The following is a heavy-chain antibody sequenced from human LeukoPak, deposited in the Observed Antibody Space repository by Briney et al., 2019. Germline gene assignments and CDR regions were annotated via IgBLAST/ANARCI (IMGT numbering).Heavy chain of an antibody. CDR1: GFXFSSYE. J-gene: IGHJ4*02. CDR3: AKESSGSSPEY. CDR2: ITGDGGGR. V-gene: IGHV3-23*01. Sequence: PGGSLRLSCAVSGFXFSSYEMNWVRQAPGKGLEWVSAITGDGGGRYYADAVHGRFTVSRDNTKDTLFLQMNGLRGEDTAVYYCAKESSGSSPEYWGQGTQVTVSS. D-gene: IGHD1-26*01.